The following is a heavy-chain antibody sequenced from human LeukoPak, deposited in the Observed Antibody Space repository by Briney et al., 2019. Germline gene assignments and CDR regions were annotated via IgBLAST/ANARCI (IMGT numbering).Heavy chain of an antibody. CDR1: GGSFSGYY. J-gene: IGHJ4*02. Sequence: SETLSLTCAVYGGSFSGYYWSWIRQPPGKGLEWIGEINHSGSTNYNPSLKSRVTISIDTSKNQFSLKLSSVTAADTAVYYCARFGSGWWYNDYWGQGTLVTVSS. CDR3: ARFGSGWWYNDY. D-gene: IGHD6-19*01. V-gene: IGHV4-34*01. CDR2: INHSGST.